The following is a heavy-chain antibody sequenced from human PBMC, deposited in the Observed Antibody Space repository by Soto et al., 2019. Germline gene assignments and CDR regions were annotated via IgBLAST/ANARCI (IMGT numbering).Heavy chain of an antibody. CDR2: ISYDGREK. J-gene: IGHJ6*02. CDR1: GFTFSSYG. Sequence: GGSLRLSCAASGFTFSSYGVHWVRQAPGKGLEWVAVISYDGREKYYADSVKGRFTISRDNAKNSLYLQMNSLRAEDTAVYYCARELDGIDVWGQGTTVTVSS. V-gene: IGHV3-30*03. CDR3: ARELDGIDV.